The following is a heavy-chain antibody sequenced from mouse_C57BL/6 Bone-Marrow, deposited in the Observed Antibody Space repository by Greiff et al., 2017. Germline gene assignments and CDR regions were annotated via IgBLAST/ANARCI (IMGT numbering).Heavy chain of an antibody. J-gene: IGHJ1*03. CDR1: GFNIKDYY. V-gene: IGHV14-1*01. CDR3: TTPFYDGYSHWYFDV. D-gene: IGHD2-3*01. Sequence: DVKLQASGAELVRPGASVKLSCTASGFNIKDYYMHWVKQRPEQGLEWIGRIDPEDGDTEYAPKFQGKATMTADTSSNTAYLQLSSLTSEDTAVYYCTTPFYDGYSHWYFDVWGTGTTVTVSS. CDR2: IDPEDGDT.